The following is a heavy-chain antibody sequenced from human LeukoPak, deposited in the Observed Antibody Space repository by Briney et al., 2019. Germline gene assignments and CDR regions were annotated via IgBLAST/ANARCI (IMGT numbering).Heavy chain of an antibody. J-gene: IGHJ5*02. CDR3: ARDPPLGTVGYNWFDP. CDR2: IYYSGST. CDR1: GDSISSGDYY. D-gene: IGHD1-26*01. V-gene: IGHV4-39*07. Sequence: SQTLSLTCTVSGDSISSGDYYWGWIRQPPGKGLEWIGSIYYSGSTYYNPSLKSRVTISVDTSKNQFSLKLSSVTAADTAVYYCARDPPLGTVGYNWFDPWGQGTLVTVSS.